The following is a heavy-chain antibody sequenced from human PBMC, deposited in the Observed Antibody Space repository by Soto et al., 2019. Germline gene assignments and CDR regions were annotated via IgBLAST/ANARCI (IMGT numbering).Heavy chain of an antibody. V-gene: IGHV3-13*01. J-gene: IGHJ6*02. CDR1: GFTFSSYD. CDR3: ARVGMRRYYYCMDV. Sequence: EVQLVESGGGLVQPGGSLRLSCAASGFTFSSYDMHWVRQATGKGLEWVSAIGTAGDTYYPGSVKGRFTISRENAKNSLYLQMNSLRAGETAVYYCARVGMRRYYYCMDVWGQGTTVTVSS. CDR2: IGTAGDT.